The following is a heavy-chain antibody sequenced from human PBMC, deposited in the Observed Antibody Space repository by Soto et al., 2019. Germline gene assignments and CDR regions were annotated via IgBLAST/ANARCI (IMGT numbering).Heavy chain of an antibody. V-gene: IGHV3-21*01. J-gene: IGHJ4*02. CDR2: ISSSSSYI. D-gene: IGHD6-13*01. CDR3: ARDREAAAGSFDY. CDR1: GFTFSSYS. Sequence: EVQLVESGGGLVKPGGSLRLSCAASGFTFSSYSMNWVRQAPGKGLEWVSSISSSSSYIYYADSVKGRFTISRDNAKNSLYLQMNSLRAEDTDVYYCARDREAAAGSFDYWGQGTLVTVSS.